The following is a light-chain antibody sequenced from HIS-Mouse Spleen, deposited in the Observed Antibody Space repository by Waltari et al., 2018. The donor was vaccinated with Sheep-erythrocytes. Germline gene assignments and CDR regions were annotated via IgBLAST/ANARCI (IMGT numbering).Light chain of an antibody. V-gene: IGLV2-11*01. CDR1: SRHVGGYTD. J-gene: IGLJ1*01. CDR3: CSYAGSYNHV. CDR2: DVS. Sequence: QSALTQPRSVSGSPGPSVTIPCTGTSRHVGGYTDDSWYQQHPGKAPKLMIYDVSKRPSGVPDRFSGSKSGNTASLTISGLQAEDEADYYCCSYAGSYNHVFATGTKVTVL.